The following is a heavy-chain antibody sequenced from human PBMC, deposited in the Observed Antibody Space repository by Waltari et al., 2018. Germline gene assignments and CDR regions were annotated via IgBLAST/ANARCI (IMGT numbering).Heavy chain of an antibody. D-gene: IGHD6-13*01. CDR2: SYQSGST. V-gene: IGHV4-38-2*01. CDR3: ARVCGGTGPSGYSSSWYLFPYYYMDV. CDR1: GYSISSGYY. Sequence: QVQLQESGPGLVKPSETLSLTCAVSGYSISSGYYWGWIRQPPGKGLEWIGSSYQSGSTYYNPSLKSRVTISVDTSKNQFSLKLSSVTAADTAVYYCARVCGGTGPSGYSSSWYLFPYYYMDVWGKGTTVTVSS. J-gene: IGHJ6*03.